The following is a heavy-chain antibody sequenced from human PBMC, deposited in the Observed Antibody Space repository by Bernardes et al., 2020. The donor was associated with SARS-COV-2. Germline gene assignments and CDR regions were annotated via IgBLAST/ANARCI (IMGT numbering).Heavy chain of an antibody. J-gene: IGHJ4*02. CDR2: IWYDGSNK. Sequence: GGSLRLSCAASGFTFSSYGMHWVRQAPGKGLEWVAVIWYDGSNKYYADSVKGRFTISRDNSKNTLYLQMNSLRAEDTAVYYCARDLAYGDYEGDYWGQGRLVIVS. D-gene: IGHD4-17*01. CDR1: GFTFSSYG. V-gene: IGHV3-33*01. CDR3: ARDLAYGDYEGDY.